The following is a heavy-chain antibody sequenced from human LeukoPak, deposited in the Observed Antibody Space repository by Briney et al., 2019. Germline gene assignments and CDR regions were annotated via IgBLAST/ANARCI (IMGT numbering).Heavy chain of an antibody. CDR2: IYYSGST. CDR1: GGSISSYY. CDR3: ARALRARITGTTASVYGMDV. Sequence: PSGTLSLTCTVSGGSISSYYGSWIRPPPGKGLEGIGYIYYSGSTNYNPSLKSRVTISVDTSKTQCSLKLSSVTAADTAVYYCARALRARITGTTASVYGMDVWGQGTTVTVSS. J-gene: IGHJ6*02. D-gene: IGHD1-20*01. V-gene: IGHV4-59*01.